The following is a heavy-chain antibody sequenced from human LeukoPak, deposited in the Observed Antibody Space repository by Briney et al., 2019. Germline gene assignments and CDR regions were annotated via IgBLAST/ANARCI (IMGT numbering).Heavy chain of an antibody. CDR2: INPSGGST. J-gene: IGHJ4*02. CDR3: ARDLSNYYGSGSYGGGDY. Sequence: ASVKVSCKASGYTFTSYYMHWVRQAPGQGLEWMGIINPSGGSTSYAQKFKGRVTMTRDTSTSTVYMELSSLRSEDTAVYYCARDLSNYYGSGSYGGGDYWGQGTLVTVSS. D-gene: IGHD3-10*01. V-gene: IGHV1-46*01. CDR1: GYTFTSYY.